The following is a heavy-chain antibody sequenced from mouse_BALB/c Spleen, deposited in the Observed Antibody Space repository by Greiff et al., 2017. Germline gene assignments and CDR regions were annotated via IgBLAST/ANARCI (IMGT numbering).Heavy chain of an antibody. CDR1: GFTFSSYA. CDR3: ARGGYPFAY. CDR2: ISSGGST. Sequence: DVQLVESGGGLVKPGGSLKLSCAASGFTFSSYAMSWVRQTPEKRLEWVASISSGGSTYYPDSVKGRFTISRDNARNILYLQMSSLRSEDTAMYYCARGGYPFAYWGQGTLVTVSA. V-gene: IGHV5-6-5*01. J-gene: IGHJ3*01. D-gene: IGHD2-2*01.